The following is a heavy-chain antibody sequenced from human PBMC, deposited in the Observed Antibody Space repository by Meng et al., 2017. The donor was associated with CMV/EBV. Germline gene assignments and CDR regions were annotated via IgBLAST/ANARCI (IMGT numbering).Heavy chain of an antibody. CDR1: GGTFSSYA. V-gene: IGHV1-69*10. J-gene: IGHJ3*02. CDR2: IIPILGIA. D-gene: IGHD1-26*01. Sequence: SVKVSCKASGGTFSSYAISWVRQAPGQGLEWMGGIIPILGIANYAQKFQGRVTITADKSTSTAHMELSSLRSEDTAVYYCASTNRPPGAEEDAFDIWGQGTMVTVSS. CDR3: ASTNRPPGAEEDAFDI.